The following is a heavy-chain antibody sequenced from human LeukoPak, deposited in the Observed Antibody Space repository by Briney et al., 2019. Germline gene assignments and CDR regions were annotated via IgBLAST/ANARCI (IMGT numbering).Heavy chain of an antibody. CDR2: ISAYNGNT. D-gene: IGHD2-15*01. CDR3: ARGPLGYCSGGSCRLYYYYYMDV. J-gene: IGHJ6*03. CDR1: GYTFTSYG. V-gene: IGHV1-18*01. Sequence: GASVKVSCKASGYTFTSYGISWVRQAPGQGLEWMGWISAYNGNTNYAQKLQGRVTMTTDTSTSTAYMELRSLRSDDTAVYYCARGPLGYCSGGSCRLYYYYYMDVWGKGTTVTASS.